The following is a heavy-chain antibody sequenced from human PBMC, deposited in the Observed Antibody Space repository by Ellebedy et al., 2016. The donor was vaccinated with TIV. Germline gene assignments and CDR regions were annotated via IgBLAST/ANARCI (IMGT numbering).Heavy chain of an antibody. D-gene: IGHD3-10*01. CDR2: INPDSGGT. J-gene: IGHJ4*02. V-gene: IGHV1-2*02. CDR1: GYSFTGYY. Sequence: AASVKVSCKASGYSFTGYYLHWVRQAPGQGLQWMGWINPDSGGTSYAQELQGRVTMTRDTSINTAYMELSRLRSDDTAVYYCARVGSGSGDDYWGQGSLVTVSS. CDR3: ARVGSGSGDDY.